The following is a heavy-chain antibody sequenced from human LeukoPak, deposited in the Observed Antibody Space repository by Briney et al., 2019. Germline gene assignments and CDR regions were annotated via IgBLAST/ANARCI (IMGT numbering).Heavy chain of an antibody. CDR3: ARDFNVVGSNSAWATCRF. V-gene: IGHV3-7*05. CDR2: XXXXGSES. Sequence: GGSLRLSCAASGFSFSNYWLSWVRQAPGKGLEXXXXXXXXGSESYYVDSVKGRFTISRDNAKNSLYLQMNSLRVEDTAVYFCARDFNVVGSNSAWATCRFWGQGTPVTVSS. J-gene: IGHJ4*02. CDR1: GFSFSNYW. D-gene: IGHD6-19*01.